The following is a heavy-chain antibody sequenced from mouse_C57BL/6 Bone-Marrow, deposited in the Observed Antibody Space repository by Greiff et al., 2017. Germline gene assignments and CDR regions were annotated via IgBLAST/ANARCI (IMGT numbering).Heavy chain of an antibody. CDR2: IWSGGST. J-gene: IGHJ2*01. CDR3: ARNFPAYYWDGPYFDY. V-gene: IGHV2-2*01. D-gene: IGHD4-1*01. Sequence: QVQLQQSGPGLVQPSQRLSITCTVSGFSLTSYGVHWVRQSPGKGLEWLGVIWSGGSTDSNAAFISRLSISKDNSKSQVFFKMNIRQADEPAIYYCARNFPAYYWDGPYFDYWGQGTTLTVSS. CDR1: GFSLTSYG.